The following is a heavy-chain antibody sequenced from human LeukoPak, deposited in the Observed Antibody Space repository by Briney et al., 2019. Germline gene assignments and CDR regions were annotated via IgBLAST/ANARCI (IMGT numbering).Heavy chain of an antibody. V-gene: IGHV3-15*01. D-gene: IGHD3-9*01. Sequence: PGGSMRLSCAASGFTFSNAWMSWVSPAHGKGMGWDGRIKSKTDGGTTDYAAPVKGRFTISREDSKNTLYLQMNSLKTEDTAVYYCTTGRDPYDILTGYSTYYFDYWGQGTLVTVSS. CDR2: IKSKTDGGTT. J-gene: IGHJ4*02. CDR3: TTGRDPYDILTGYSTYYFDY. CDR1: GFTFSNAW.